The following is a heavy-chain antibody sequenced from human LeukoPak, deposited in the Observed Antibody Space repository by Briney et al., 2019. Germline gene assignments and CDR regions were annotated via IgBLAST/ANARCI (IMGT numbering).Heavy chain of an antibody. CDR1: GFTFSSYS. CDR2: ISSSSSYI. CDR3: ARDSRYSSGSFDY. D-gene: IGHD6-19*01. V-gene: IGHV3-21*01. Sequence: GGSLRLSCAASGFTFSSYSMNWVRQAPGKGLEWVSSISSSSSYIYYADSVKGRFTISRDNAKNSLYLQMNSLRAEGTAVYYCARDSRYSSGSFDYWGQGTLVTVSS. J-gene: IGHJ4*02.